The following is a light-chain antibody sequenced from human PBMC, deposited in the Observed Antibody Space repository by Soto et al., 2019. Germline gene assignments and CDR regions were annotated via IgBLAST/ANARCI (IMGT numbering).Light chain of an antibody. CDR1: SSDVGGYNY. CDR3: SSYTSTSTHYV. J-gene: IGLJ1*01. CDR2: DVS. Sequence: QSVLTQPASVSGSPGQSITISCTGTSSDVGGYNYVSWYQQHPAKAPKLMIYDVSDRPSGVSNRFSGSKSGNTASLTISGLQAEDEADYYCSSYTSTSTHYVFGTGTKVTVL. V-gene: IGLV2-14*03.